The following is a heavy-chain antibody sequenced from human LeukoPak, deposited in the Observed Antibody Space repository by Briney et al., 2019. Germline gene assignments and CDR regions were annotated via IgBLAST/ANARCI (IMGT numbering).Heavy chain of an antibody. Sequence: GGSLRLSCAASGFTFSSYWMHWVRQAPGKGLVWVSCINSDGSSTSYADSVKGRFTISRDNAKNTLYLQMNSLRAEDTAVYYCVRRAGGYSHPYDYWGQGTLVTVSS. J-gene: IGHJ4*02. V-gene: IGHV3-74*01. CDR1: GFTFSSYW. D-gene: IGHD4-23*01. CDR3: VRRAGGYSHPYDY. CDR2: INSDGSST.